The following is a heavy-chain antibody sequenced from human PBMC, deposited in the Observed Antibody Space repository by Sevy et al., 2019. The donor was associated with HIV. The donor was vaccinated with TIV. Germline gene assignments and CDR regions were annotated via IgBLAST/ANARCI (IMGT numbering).Heavy chain of an antibody. V-gene: IGHV3-53*01. CDR3: ARGVTMIVATPYYYYGMDV. Sequence: GGSLRLSCAASGFAVSSNYMSWVSQAPGKGLEWVSVIYSGGSTYYADSVKGRFTISRDNSKNTLYLQMNSLRAEDTAVYYCARGVTMIVATPYYYYGMDVWGQGTTVTVSS. J-gene: IGHJ6*02. CDR1: GFAVSSNY. CDR2: IYSGGST. D-gene: IGHD3-22*01.